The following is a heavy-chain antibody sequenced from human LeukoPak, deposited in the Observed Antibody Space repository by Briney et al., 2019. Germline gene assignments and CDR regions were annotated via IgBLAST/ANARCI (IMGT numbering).Heavy chain of an antibody. CDR2: IIPIFGTA. CDR1: GGTFSSYA. V-gene: IGHV1-69*06. D-gene: IGHD6-13*01. Sequence: SVKVSCKASGGTFSSYAISWVRQAPGQGLEGMGGIIPIFGTANYAQKFQGRVTITADKSTSTAYMELSSLRSEDTAVYYCARVAAADSFGMDVWGKGTTVTVSS. CDR3: ARVAAADSFGMDV. J-gene: IGHJ6*04.